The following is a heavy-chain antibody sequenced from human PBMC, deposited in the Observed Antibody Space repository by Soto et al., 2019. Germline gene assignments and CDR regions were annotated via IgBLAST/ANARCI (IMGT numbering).Heavy chain of an antibody. CDR2: IYSVGST. D-gene: IGHD5-12*01. CDR1: GFTVISNY. J-gene: IGHJ4*02. V-gene: IGHV3-53*01. CDR3: ARGDGYNSAFDF. Sequence: EVQLVESGGGLIQPVGALRLSCAASGFTVISNYMGWIRQAPGKGLEWVSVIYSVGSTYYADPVKGRFTISRDNSKNTLYLQMNSLRVEDTAVYYCARGDGYNSAFDFWGQGTLVTVSS.